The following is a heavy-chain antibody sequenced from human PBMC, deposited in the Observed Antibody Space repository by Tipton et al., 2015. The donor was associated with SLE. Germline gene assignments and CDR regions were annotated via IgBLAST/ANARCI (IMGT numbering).Heavy chain of an antibody. CDR2: IYYSGST. CDR1: GGSISSSSYY. D-gene: IGHD3-16*01. V-gene: IGHV4-39*07. CDR3: ARDLTLGRWYFDL. J-gene: IGHJ2*01. Sequence: PGLVKPSETLSLTCTVSGGSISSSSYYWGWIRQPPGKGLEWIGSIYYSGSTYYNPSLKSRVTISLDTSKNQFSLKLSSVTAADTAVYYCARDLTLGRWYFDLWGRGTLVTVSS.